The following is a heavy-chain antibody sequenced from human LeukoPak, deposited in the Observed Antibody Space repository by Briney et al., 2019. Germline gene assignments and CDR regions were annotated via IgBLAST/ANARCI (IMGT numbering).Heavy chain of an antibody. CDR2: ISGSGGST. CDR3: AKVPFSSGWYGRSFFDY. D-gene: IGHD6-19*01. Sequence: PSGTLSLTCAVSGGSISSSNWWSWVRQAPGKGLEWVSAISGSGGSTYYADSVKGRFTISRDNSKNTLYLQMNSLRAEDTAVYYCAKVPFSSGWYGRSFFDYWGQGTLVTVSS. J-gene: IGHJ4*02. CDR1: GGSISSSN. V-gene: IGHV3-23*01.